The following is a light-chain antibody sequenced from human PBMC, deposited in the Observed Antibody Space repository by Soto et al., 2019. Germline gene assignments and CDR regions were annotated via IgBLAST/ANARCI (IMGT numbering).Light chain of an antibody. CDR2: DAS. Sequence: EIVLTQSPATLSLSPGERATLSCGASQSVSSTSLAWYQQKPGLPPKLLIYDASRRATGIPDRFSGSGSGTDFILTITTLEPEDFAMYYCQLRKTFGQGTKVEIK. V-gene: IGKV3D-20*01. CDR3: QLRKT. J-gene: IGKJ1*01. CDR1: QSVSSTS.